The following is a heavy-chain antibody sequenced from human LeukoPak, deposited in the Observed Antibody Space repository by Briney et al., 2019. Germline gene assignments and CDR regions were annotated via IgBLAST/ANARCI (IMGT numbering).Heavy chain of an antibody. V-gene: IGHV3-48*03. CDR3: TRVEETATTAAIIRKYSYYYYYMDV. Sequence: AGGSLRLSCAASGFTFNDYEMTWVRQAPGKGLEWISYISSSGSITSHADSVKGRFTISRDNAKNSLYLQMSSLRAEDTAVYYCTRVEETATTAAIIRKYSYYYYYMDVWGKGNTVTVSS. J-gene: IGHJ6*03. D-gene: IGHD4-11*01. CDR1: GFTFNDYE. CDR2: ISSSGSIT.